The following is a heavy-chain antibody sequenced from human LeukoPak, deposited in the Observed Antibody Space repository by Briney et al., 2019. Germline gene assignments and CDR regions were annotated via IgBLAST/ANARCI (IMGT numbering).Heavy chain of an antibody. CDR3: ARAPNTGNDYYYHLDV. CDR1: GGPIISSYY. D-gene: IGHD1-14*01. V-gene: IGHV4-59*01. CDR2: TYHSGST. J-gene: IGHJ6*03. Sequence: PSETLSLTCTVSGGPIISSYYWSWIRQPPGRGLEWIGYTYHSGSTNYNPSLRSRVTISVDTSKKQFSLKLRSVTAADTAVYYCARAPNTGNDYYYHLDVWGKGTTVTVSS.